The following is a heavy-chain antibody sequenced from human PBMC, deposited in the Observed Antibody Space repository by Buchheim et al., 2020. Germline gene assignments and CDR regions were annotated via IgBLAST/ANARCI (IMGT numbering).Heavy chain of an antibody. D-gene: IGHD1-26*01. CDR2: ISSSSSNI. CDR1: GFTFSSYS. V-gene: IGHV3-21*04. CDR3: ARETSGSYHLFNYYYYMDV. J-gene: IGHJ6*03. Sequence: EVQLVESGGGLVRPGGSLRLSCAASGFTFSSYSMNWVRQAPGKGLVWVSFISSSSSNIHYADSVKGRFTVSRDNAKNSLYLQMNSLRAEDTALYHCARETSGSYHLFNYYYYMDVWGKGTT.